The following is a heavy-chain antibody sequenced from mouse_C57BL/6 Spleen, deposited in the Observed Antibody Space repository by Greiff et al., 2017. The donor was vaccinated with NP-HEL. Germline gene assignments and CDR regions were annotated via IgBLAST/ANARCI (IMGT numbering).Heavy chain of an antibody. V-gene: IGHV1-26*01. CDR1: GYTFTDYY. J-gene: IGHJ4*01. D-gene: IGHD2-12*01. Sequence: VQLQQSGPELVKPGASVKISCKASGYTFTDYYMNWVKQSHGKSLEWIGDINPNNGGTSYNQKFRGKATLTVDKSSSTAYMELRSLTSEDSAVYYCARVPGLLSLYYYAMDYWGQGTSVTVSS. CDR3: ARVPGLLSLYYYAMDY. CDR2: INPNNGGT.